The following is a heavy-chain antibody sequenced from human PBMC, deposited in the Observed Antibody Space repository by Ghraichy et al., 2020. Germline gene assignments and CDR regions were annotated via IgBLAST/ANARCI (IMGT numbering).Heavy chain of an antibody. CDR3: ARAGC. CDR2: INHDGSEK. Sequence: GGSLRLSCAASGFAFGSEWMSWVRQAPGKGLEWVANINHDGSEKNYVDSVKGRFTISRDNAKNSLYLQLNSLRAEDTAVYYCARAGCWGQGTLVTVSS. CDR1: GFAFGSEW. J-gene: IGHJ4*02. V-gene: IGHV3-7*01. D-gene: IGHD2-8*01.